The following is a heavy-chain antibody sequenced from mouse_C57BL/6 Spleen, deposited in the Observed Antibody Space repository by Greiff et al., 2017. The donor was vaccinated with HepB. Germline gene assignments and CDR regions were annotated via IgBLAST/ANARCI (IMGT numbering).Heavy chain of an antibody. D-gene: IGHD2-5*01. CDR1: GYTFTGYW. V-gene: IGHV1-9*01. CDR2: ILPGSGST. J-gene: IGHJ3*01. Sequence: QVQLQQSGAELMKPGASVKLSCKATGYTFTGYWIEWVKQRPGHGLEWIGEILPGSGSTNYNEKFKGKATFTADKSSNTSSMQLSSLTTEDAAFYFCASSNYVRGFAYWGQGTLVTVSA. CDR3: ASSNYVRGFAY.